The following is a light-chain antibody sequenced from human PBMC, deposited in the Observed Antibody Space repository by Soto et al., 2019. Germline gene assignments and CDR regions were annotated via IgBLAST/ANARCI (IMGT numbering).Light chain of an antibody. V-gene: IGLV3-1*01. CDR2: QDA. J-gene: IGLJ2*01. CDR3: QAWDSSTSVV. Sequence: SYELTQPPSVSVSPGQTASVSCSGDSLGEKYVCWYQQKPGQSPVLVLYQDAKRPSGIPERFSGSNSGNTATLTISGTQAMDEADYYCQAWDSSTSVVFGGGTKVTVL. CDR1: SLGEKY.